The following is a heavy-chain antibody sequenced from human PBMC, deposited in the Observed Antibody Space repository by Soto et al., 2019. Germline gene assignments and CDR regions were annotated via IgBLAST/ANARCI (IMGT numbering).Heavy chain of an antibody. Sequence: PGGSLRLSCAASGFDFSSHDMNWVRRAPGKGLEWIAYINRRGVTHYADSVEGRFSISRDNAQNALFLQMYSLRDEDTAVYYCARDAAEINSYYIDFWGQGVLVTVYS. CDR2: INRRGVT. CDR1: GFDFSSHD. J-gene: IGHJ4*02. CDR3: ARDAAEINSYYIDF. V-gene: IGHV3-48*02. D-gene: IGHD3-16*01.